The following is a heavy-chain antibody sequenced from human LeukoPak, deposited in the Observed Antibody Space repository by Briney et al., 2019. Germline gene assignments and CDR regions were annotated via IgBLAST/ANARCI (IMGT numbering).Heavy chain of an antibody. V-gene: IGHV4-34*01. CDR2: INYSGST. CDR1: GGSFSGYY. Sequence: LETLSLTCAVYGGSFSGYYWSWIRQPPGKGLEWIGEINYSGSTNYNPALKSRVTISVDTSKNQFSLKLSSVTAADTAVYYCARDYGSGSYYRYYYYGMDVWGQGATVTVSS. CDR3: ARDYGSGSYYRYYYYGMDV. D-gene: IGHD3-10*01. J-gene: IGHJ6*02.